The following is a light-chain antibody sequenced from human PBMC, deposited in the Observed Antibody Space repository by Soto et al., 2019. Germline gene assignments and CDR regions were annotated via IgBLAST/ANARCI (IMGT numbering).Light chain of an antibody. CDR2: GAS. CDR3: QLYGSSSYT. CDR1: QSVSSHY. Sequence: EIVLTQSPGTLSLSPGERATLSCRASQSVSSHYLAWYQQKPAQAPRLLIYGASNRATGIPDRFSGSGSGTDFTLTISILEPEDFAVYYCQLYGSSSYTFGRGTKLEIK. V-gene: IGKV3-20*01. J-gene: IGKJ2*01.